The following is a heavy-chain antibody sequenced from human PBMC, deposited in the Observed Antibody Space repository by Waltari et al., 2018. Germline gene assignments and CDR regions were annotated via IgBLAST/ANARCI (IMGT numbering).Heavy chain of an antibody. V-gene: IGHV3-48*03. D-gene: IGHD5-12*01. J-gene: IGHJ4*02. CDR3: AKDMDRSGYEPLDY. Sequence: EVQLVESGGGLVQPGGSLRLSCAASGFTFSSYEMNWVRQAPGKGLEWVSYISSSGSTIYYADCVKGRFTISRDNSKNTLYLQMNSLRAEDTAVYYCAKDMDRSGYEPLDYWGQGTLVTVSS. CDR2: ISSSGSTI. CDR1: GFTFSSYE.